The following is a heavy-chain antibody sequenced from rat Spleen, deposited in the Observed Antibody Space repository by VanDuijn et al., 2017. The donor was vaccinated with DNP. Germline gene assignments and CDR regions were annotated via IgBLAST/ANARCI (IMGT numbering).Heavy chain of an antibody. D-gene: IGHD4-3*01. CDR3: ARYNSGYWYFDF. Sequence: EVQLVESGGGLVQPGNSLKLSCAASGFTFSDYNMAWVRQAPKKGLEWVATIIYDGSRTYYRDSVKGRFTISRDNAKSTLYLQMNSLRSEDMATYYCARYNSGYWYFDFWGPGTMVTVSS. V-gene: IGHV5S10*01. CDR1: GFTFSDYN. CDR2: IIYDGSRT. J-gene: IGHJ1*01.